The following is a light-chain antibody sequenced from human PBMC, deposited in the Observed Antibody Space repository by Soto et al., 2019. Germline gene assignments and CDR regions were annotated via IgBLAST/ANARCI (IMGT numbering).Light chain of an antibody. Sequence: QSVLTQPPSASGSPGQSVTISCTGTSSDVGGYNYVSWYQQHPGKAPKVMIYEVSKRPSGVPDRFSGSKSDNTASLTVSGLQAEDEADYYCSSYAGSNLVFGGGTKLTVL. J-gene: IGLJ2*01. CDR3: SSYAGSNLV. CDR1: SSDVGGYNY. CDR2: EVS. V-gene: IGLV2-8*01.